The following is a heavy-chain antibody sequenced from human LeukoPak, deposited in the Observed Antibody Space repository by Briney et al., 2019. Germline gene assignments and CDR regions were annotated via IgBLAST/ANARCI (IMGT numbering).Heavy chain of an antibody. Sequence: PSETLSLTCTVSGVSISCGCYYWGWIRQPPGKGLEYIGSFHYNGSTYYNPSLKSRVTISVDTTKNQFSLKLSSVTAADTAVYCCASPFFDFWGQGTLVTVSS. CDR2: FHYNGST. V-gene: IGHV4-39*01. CDR1: GVSISCGCYY. J-gene: IGHJ4*02. CDR3: ASPFFDF.